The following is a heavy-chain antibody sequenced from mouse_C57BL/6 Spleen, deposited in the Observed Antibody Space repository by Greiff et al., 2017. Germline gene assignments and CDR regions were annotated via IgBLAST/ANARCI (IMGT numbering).Heavy chain of an antibody. V-gene: IGHV1-62-2*01. CDR3: ARHEGYYYGSRRWYFDV. J-gene: IGHJ1*03. D-gene: IGHD1-1*01. CDR2: FYPGSGSI. Sequence: QVQLQQSGAELVKPGASVKLSCKASGYTFTEYTIHWVKQRSGQGLEWIGWFYPGSGSIKYNEKFKDKATLTADKSSSTVYMELSRLTSEDSAVYFCARHEGYYYGSRRWYFDVWGTGTTVTVSS. CDR1: GYTFTEYT.